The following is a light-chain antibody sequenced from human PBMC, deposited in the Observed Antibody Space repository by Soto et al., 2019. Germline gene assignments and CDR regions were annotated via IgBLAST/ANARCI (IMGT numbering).Light chain of an antibody. CDR3: AAWDDSLNGLV. V-gene: IGLV1-44*01. CDR2: RNN. CDR1: SSNIGSNT. J-gene: IGLJ2*01. Sequence: QSVLTQPPSASGTPGQRVTISCSGSSSNIGSNTVNWYQQLPGTAPKLLIYRNNQRPSGVPDRFSGSKSGTSASLAISGLQSGDEADYYCAAWDDSLNGLVFGGGTQLTVL.